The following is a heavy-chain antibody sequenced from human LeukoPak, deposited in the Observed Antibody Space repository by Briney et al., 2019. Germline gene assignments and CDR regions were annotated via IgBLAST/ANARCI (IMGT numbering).Heavy chain of an antibody. D-gene: IGHD3-10*01. V-gene: IGHV1-8*03. Sequence: ASVKVSCKPSGYTFTSYDINWVRQATGQGLEWMGWMDPNSGNTGYAQKFQGRVTITRNTSISTAYMELSSLRSEDTAVYYCARGQVHGVQGVGFDYWGQGTLVTVSS. J-gene: IGHJ4*02. CDR2: MDPNSGNT. CDR1: GYTFTSYD. CDR3: ARGQVHGVQGVGFDY.